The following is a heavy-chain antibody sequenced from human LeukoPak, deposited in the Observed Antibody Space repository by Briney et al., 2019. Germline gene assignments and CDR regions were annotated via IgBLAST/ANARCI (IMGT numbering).Heavy chain of an antibody. Sequence: GGSLRLSCAASGFTFSSYEMNWVRQAPGKGLEWVSYISSGGSTIYYADSVKGRFTISRDNSKNTLYLQMNSLRAEDTAVYYCAELGITMIGGVWGKGTTVTISS. CDR2: ISSGGSTI. V-gene: IGHV3-48*03. CDR3: AELGITMIGGV. D-gene: IGHD3-10*02. CDR1: GFTFSSYE. J-gene: IGHJ6*04.